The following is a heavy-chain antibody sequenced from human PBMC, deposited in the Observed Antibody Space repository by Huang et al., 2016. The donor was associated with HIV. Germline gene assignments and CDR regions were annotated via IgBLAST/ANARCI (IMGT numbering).Heavy chain of an antibody. V-gene: IGHV3-53*01. CDR1: GFPVTTNY. J-gene: IGHJ6*02. CDR2: IDGGDKT. CDR3: AREMMVRGVSVPITDGYFYYGMDV. D-gene: IGHD3-10*01. Sequence: VQLVESGGALVQPGGSLRLSCAASGFPVTTNYMNWVRQAPGKGVEWVSTIDGGDKTSHADSVKGQFTGSRDNSKNTMYLQMNSLRVEDTATYYCAREMMVRGVSVPITDGYFYYGMDVWGHGTTVSVSS.